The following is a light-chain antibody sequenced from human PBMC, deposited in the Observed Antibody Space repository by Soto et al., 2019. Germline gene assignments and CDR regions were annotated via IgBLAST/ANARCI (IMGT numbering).Light chain of an antibody. J-gene: IGKJ1*01. Sequence: EFVLTQSPGTLSLSPGERATLSCRASQTVRNNYLAWYQQKPGQAPRLLIYDASSRATGIPDRFSGSGSGTEFTLTINSLQSEDFATYYCQQYRSWPRTFGQGTKVDIK. CDR2: DAS. CDR1: QTVRNNY. V-gene: IGKV3-20*01. CDR3: QQYRSWPRT.